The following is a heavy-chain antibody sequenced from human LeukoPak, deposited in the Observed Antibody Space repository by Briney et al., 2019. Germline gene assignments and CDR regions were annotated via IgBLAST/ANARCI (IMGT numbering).Heavy chain of an antibody. CDR1: GFTFSSYA. Sequence: GGSLRLSCAASGFTFSSYAMHWVRQASGKGLEWVAVISYDGSNKYYADSVKGRFTISRDNSKNTLYLQMNSLRAEDTAVYYCARCYCSSTSCYRGAFDIWGQGTMVTVSS. J-gene: IGHJ3*02. CDR2: ISYDGSNK. CDR3: ARCYCSSTSCYRGAFDI. V-gene: IGHV3-30*01. D-gene: IGHD2-2*02.